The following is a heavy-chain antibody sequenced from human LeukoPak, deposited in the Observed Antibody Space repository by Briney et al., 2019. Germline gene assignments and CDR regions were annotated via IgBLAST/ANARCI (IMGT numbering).Heavy chain of an antibody. Sequence: PSETLSLTCAVHGGSFSGYYWSWIRQPPGKGLEWIGEINHSGSTNYNPSLKSRVTISVDTSKNQFSLKLSSVTAADTAVYYCARDPGNYYDSSGYYYYYYMDVWGKGTTVTVSS. CDR3: ARDPGNYYDSSGYYYYYYMDV. CDR2: INHSGST. J-gene: IGHJ6*03. CDR1: GGSFSGYY. V-gene: IGHV4-34*01. D-gene: IGHD3-22*01.